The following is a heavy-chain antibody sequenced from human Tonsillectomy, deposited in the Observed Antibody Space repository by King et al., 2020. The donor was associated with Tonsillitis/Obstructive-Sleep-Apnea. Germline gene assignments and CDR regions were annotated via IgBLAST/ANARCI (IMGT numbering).Heavy chain of an antibody. J-gene: IGHJ4*02. CDR2: VSGSGGST. Sequence: VQLVESGGGLVQPGGSLRLSCAASGFTFSSYAMSWVRQAPGKGLEWVSAVSGSGGSTYYADSVKGRFTISRDNSKNRLYLQMNSLRAEDTAVYFCAKFEAYMIVVVVAPIDYWGQGTLVTVSS. V-gene: IGHV3-23*04. D-gene: IGHD2-15*01. CDR1: GFTFSSYA. CDR3: AKFEAYMIVVVVAPIDY.